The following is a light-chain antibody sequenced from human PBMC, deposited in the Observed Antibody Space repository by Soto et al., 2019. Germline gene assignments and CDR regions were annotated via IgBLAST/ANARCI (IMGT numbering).Light chain of an antibody. CDR2: EVS. CDR1: NSDVGGYSL. J-gene: IGLJ1*01. Sequence: SAPTQPASVSGSPGQSITISCTGTNSDVGGYSLVSWFQHHPGKAPKLMIYEVSKRPSGVSDRFSGSKSDNTASLTISGLQAEDEADYYCCSYAGTSTYVFGTGTKLTVL. V-gene: IGLV2-23*02. CDR3: CSYAGTSTYV.